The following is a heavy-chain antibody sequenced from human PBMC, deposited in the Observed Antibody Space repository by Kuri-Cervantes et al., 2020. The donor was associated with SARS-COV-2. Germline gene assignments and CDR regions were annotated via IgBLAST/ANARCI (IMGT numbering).Heavy chain of an antibody. V-gene: IGHV1-18*01. Sequence: ASVKVSCKASGYTFTSYGISWARQAPGQGLEWMGWISAYNGNTNYAQKLQGRVTMTTDTSTSTAYMELRSLRSDDTAVYYCARDSWTIFGVVAWFDPWGQGTLVTVSS. D-gene: IGHD3-3*01. CDR1: GYTFTSYG. J-gene: IGHJ5*02. CDR3: ARDSWTIFGVVAWFDP. CDR2: ISAYNGNT.